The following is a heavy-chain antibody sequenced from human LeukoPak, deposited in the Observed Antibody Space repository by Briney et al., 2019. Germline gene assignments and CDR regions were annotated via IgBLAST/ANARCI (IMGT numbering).Heavy chain of an antibody. CDR3: ARTGDPLYYYGSGSYPKAGGPPDY. CDR1: GFTFSSYS. J-gene: IGHJ4*02. Sequence: PGGSLRLSCAASGFTFSSYSMNWVRQAPGKGLEWVSYISSSSSTIYYADSVKGRFTISRDNAKNSLYLQMNSLRAEDTAVYYCARTGDPLYYYGSGSYPKAGGPPDYWGQGTLVTVSS. V-gene: IGHV3-48*01. CDR2: ISSSSSTI. D-gene: IGHD3-10*01.